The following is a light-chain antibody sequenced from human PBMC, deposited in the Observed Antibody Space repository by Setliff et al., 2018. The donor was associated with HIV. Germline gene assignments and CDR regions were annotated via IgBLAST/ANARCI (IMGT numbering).Light chain of an antibody. Sequence: QSALTQPAFVSGSPGQSITISCTGTSSDVGGYNYVSWYQQHPGKAPKPMIYEVSYRPSGVSNRFSGSKSGNTASLTISGLQAEDEADYYCSSYTSSRTYVFGTGTKVTVL. CDR2: EVS. V-gene: IGLV2-14*01. J-gene: IGLJ1*01. CDR1: SSDVGGYNY. CDR3: SSYTSSRTYV.